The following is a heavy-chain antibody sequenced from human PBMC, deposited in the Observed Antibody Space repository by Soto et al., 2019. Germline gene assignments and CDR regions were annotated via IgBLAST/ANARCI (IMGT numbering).Heavy chain of an antibody. CDR1: GGSISSYY. J-gene: IGHJ5*02. CDR3: ARLIATGNWFDP. Sequence: SETLSLTCTVSGGSISSYYWSWIRQPPGKGLEWIGYIYYSGSTNYNPSLKSRVTISVDTSKNQFSLKLSSVTAVDTAVYYCARLIATGNWFDPWGQGTLVTVSS. V-gene: IGHV4-59*08. CDR2: IYYSGST. D-gene: IGHD1-1*01.